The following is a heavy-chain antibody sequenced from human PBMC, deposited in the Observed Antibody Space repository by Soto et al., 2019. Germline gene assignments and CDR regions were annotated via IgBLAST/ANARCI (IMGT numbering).Heavy chain of an antibody. CDR1: GFIFTNYW. J-gene: IGHJ4*01. Sequence: EVEVVESGGGLVQPGESLRLSCAASGFIFTNYWMHWVRQVPGRGLVWVSGITHDGSGTKYADSVKGRFTISRDNAKNTVYLQMNSLRPEDTAVYYCRRVFEYWGRGTLVTVSS. CDR2: ITHDGSGT. V-gene: IGHV3-74*01. CDR3: RRVFEY.